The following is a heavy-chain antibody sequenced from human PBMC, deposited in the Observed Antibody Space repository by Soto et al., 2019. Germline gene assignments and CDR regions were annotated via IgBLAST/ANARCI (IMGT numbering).Heavy chain of an antibody. D-gene: IGHD6-13*01. J-gene: IGHJ4*02. V-gene: IGHV3-72*01. CDR1: GFTFSDHY. CDR2: SRDKANSYTT. Sequence: EVQLVESGGGLVQPGGSLRLSCAASGFTFSDHYIDWVRQAPGKGLEWVGRSRDKANSYTTEYAASVKGRFTISRDDSKNSLYLQMNSLKTEDTAVYYCAKVASSPQTREFDYWGQGTLVTVSS. CDR3: AKVASSPQTREFDY.